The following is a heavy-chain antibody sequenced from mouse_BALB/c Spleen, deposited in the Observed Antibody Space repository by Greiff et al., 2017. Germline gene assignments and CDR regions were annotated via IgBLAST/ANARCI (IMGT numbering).Heavy chain of an antibody. CDR1: GFSLTSYG. Sequence: VKLVESGPGLVAPSQSLSITCTVSGFSLTSYGVHWVRQPPGKGLEWLGVIWAGGSTNYNSALMSRLSISKDNSKSQVFLKMNSLQTDDTAMYYCARDTGAYYRYQAWFAYWGQGTLVTVSA. D-gene: IGHD2-14*01. V-gene: IGHV2-9*02. J-gene: IGHJ3*01. CDR2: IWAGGST. CDR3: ARDTGAYYRYQAWFAY.